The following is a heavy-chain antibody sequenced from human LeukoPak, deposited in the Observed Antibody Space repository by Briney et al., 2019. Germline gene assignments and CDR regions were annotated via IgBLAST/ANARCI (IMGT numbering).Heavy chain of an antibody. D-gene: IGHD2-8*01. Sequence: ASETLSLTCTVSGGSISSYYWSWIRQPPGKGLEWIGEINHSGSTNYNPSLKSRVTISVDTSKNQFSLKLSSVTAADTAVYYCARGRDIVRAWAWFDPWGQGTLVTVSS. V-gene: IGHV4-34*01. J-gene: IGHJ5*02. CDR3: ARGRDIVRAWAWFDP. CDR2: INHSGST. CDR1: GGSISSYY.